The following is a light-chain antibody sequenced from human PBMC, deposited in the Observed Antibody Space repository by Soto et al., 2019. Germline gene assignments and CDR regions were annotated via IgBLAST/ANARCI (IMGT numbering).Light chain of an antibody. Sequence: QSVMTQPPSVSAAPGLTVTISCSGSSSNIGGNSVSWYQQLPGTAPKLLIYDDDKRPSGIPDRFSGSKSGTSATLGITGFQTGDEADYYCGSWDSSLSAYVFATGTKLTVL. CDR1: SSNIGGNS. CDR2: DDD. V-gene: IGLV1-51*01. CDR3: GSWDSSLSAYV. J-gene: IGLJ1*01.